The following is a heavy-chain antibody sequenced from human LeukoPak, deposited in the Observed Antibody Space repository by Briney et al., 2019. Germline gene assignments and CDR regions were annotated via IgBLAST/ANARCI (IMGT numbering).Heavy chain of an antibody. J-gene: IGHJ4*02. D-gene: IGHD3-16*02. V-gene: IGHV3-23*01. CDR2: ISGSGGST. Sequence: GGSLRLSCAASGFTFSSYAMSWVRQAPGKGLEWVSGISGSGGSTYHADSVKGRFTISRDNSKDTLFLQMNSLRAEDTAVYYCAKHEPGGVIVPFDFWGQGTLVTVSS. CDR1: GFTFSSYA. CDR3: AKHEPGGVIVPFDF.